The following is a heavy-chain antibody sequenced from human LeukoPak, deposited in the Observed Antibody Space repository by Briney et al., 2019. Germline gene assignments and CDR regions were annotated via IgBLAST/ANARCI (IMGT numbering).Heavy chain of an antibody. CDR2: IYYSGST. Sequence: SETLSLTCTVSGGSISSYYWSWIRQPPGKGLEWIGYIYYSGSTNYNPSLKSRVTISVDTSKNQFSLKLSSVTAADTAVYYCARLSGELFIDIWGQGTMVTVSS. CDR1: GGSISSYY. J-gene: IGHJ3*02. D-gene: IGHD1-26*01. CDR3: ARLSGELFIDI. V-gene: IGHV4-59*08.